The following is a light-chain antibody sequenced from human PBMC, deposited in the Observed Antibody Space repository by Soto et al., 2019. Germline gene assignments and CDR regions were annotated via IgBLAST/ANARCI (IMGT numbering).Light chain of an antibody. V-gene: IGKV3-20*01. CDR1: QSFSSNY. CDR2: GAS. J-gene: IGKJ3*01. Sequence: EIVVTQSPGTLSLSPGEIATLSCRASQSFSSNYLAWYQQKPGQAPRLLIYGASRRATGIPDRISGSGSGTDFTLTISRLEPEDFAVYYCQLYVTSPFTFGPGTKVDIK. CDR3: QLYVTSPFT.